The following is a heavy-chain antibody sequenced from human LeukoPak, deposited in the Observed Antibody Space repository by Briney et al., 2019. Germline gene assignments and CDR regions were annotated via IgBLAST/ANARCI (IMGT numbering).Heavy chain of an antibody. Sequence: PSEALSLTCTVSGGSISSYYWSWIRQPPGKGLEWIGYIYYSGSTNYNPSLKSRVTISVDTSKNQFSLKLSSVTAADTAVYYCARGYYDTSRHYYYYYMDVWGKGTTVTISS. V-gene: IGHV4-59*12. CDR2: IYYSGST. J-gene: IGHJ6*03. CDR3: ARGYYDTSRHYYYYYMDV. D-gene: IGHD3-22*01. CDR1: GGSISSYY.